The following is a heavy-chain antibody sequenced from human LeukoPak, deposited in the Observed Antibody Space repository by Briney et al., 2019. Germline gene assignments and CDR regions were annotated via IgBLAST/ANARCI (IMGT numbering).Heavy chain of an antibody. V-gene: IGHV3-23*01. Sequence: GGSLRLSCAASGFTFGGYAMTWVRQAPGKGLDWVSAIVGSGYSTYYAASVKGRFTISRDNSKNTVYLQMDSLRAEGTAAYFCVRGRHYFDYWGQGALVTVSS. CDR2: IVGSGYST. D-gene: IGHD5-24*01. J-gene: IGHJ4*02. CDR3: VRGRHYFDY. CDR1: GFTFGGYA.